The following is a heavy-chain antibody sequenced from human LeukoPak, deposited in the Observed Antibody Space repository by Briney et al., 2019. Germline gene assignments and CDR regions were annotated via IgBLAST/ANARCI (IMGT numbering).Heavy chain of an antibody. CDR3: AGRLTPYYFDY. Sequence: PSQTLSLTCTVSGGSISSGDYYWSWIRQPPGKGLEWIGEINHSGSTNYNPSLKSRVTISVDKSKNQFSLKLSSVTAADTAVYYCAGRLTPYYFDYWGQGTLVTVSS. J-gene: IGHJ4*02. CDR2: INHSGST. CDR1: GGSISSGDYY. V-gene: IGHV4-30-4*01.